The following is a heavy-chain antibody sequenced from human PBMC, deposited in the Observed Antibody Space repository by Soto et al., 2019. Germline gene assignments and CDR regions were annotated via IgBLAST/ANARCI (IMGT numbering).Heavy chain of an antibody. Sequence: QITLKESGPTLVEPTQTLTLTCTFSGFSLSTRGVGVGWIRQPPGKPLEWLALIYWDDDKRHSPSVKSRLTITRDPSKTQVVLIMTNIDPVDTATYYCARNLGNSPPDYWGQGTLVTVSS. CDR3: ARNLGNSPPDY. CDR1: GFSLSTRGVG. D-gene: IGHD1-1*01. V-gene: IGHV2-5*02. CDR2: IYWDDDK. J-gene: IGHJ4*02.